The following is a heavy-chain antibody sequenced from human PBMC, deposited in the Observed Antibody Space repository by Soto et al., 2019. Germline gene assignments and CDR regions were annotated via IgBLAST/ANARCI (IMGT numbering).Heavy chain of an antibody. CDR3: TTDPDIVVVPAAMAYYYYMDV. CDR2: IKSKTDGGTT. CDR1: GFTFSNAW. D-gene: IGHD2-2*01. J-gene: IGHJ6*03. Sequence: GGSLRLSCAASGFTFSNAWMSWVRQAPGKGLEWVGRIKSKTDGGTTDYAAPVKGRFTISRDDSKNTLYLQMNSLKTEDTAVYYCTTDPDIVVVPAAMAYYYYMDVWGKGTTVTVSS. V-gene: IGHV3-15*01.